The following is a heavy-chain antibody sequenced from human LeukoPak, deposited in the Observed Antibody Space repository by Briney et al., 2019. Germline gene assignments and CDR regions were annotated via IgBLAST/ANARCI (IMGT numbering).Heavy chain of an antibody. D-gene: IGHD6-13*01. V-gene: IGHV4-30-4*08. CDR2: IYYSGST. CDR1: GGSISSGDYY. Sequence: SETLSLTCTVSGGSISSGDYYWSWIRQPPGKGLEWIGYIYYSGSTYYNPSLKSRVTISVDTSKNQFSLKLSSVTAADTAVYYCARVSGQQLYFYWGQGTLVPVSS. CDR3: ARVSGQQLYFY. J-gene: IGHJ4*02.